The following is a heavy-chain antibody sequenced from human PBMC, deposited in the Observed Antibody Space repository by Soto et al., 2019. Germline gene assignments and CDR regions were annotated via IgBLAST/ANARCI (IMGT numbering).Heavy chain of an antibody. J-gene: IGHJ6*02. V-gene: IGHV4-39*01. Sequence: SETLSLTCTVSGGSISSSSYYWGWIRQPPGKGLEWIGSIYYSGSTYYNPSLKSRVTISVDTSKNQFSLKLSSVTAADTAVYYCARGWTIWSGTNYYYYGMDVWGQGTTVTVSS. CDR1: GGSISSSSYY. D-gene: IGHD3-3*01. CDR3: ARGWTIWSGTNYYYYGMDV. CDR2: IYYSGST.